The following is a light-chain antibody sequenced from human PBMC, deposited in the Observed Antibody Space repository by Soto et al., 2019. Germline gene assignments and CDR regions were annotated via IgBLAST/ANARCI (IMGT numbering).Light chain of an antibody. J-gene: IGLJ3*02. CDR2: EVT. V-gene: IGLV2-23*02. Sequence: QSVLTQPASVSGSPGQSITISCTGTSSDVGSYNLVSGYQQHPAKAPKLMIYEVTKRPSGVSNRFSASKSGNTASLTISGLQAEDEADYYCCSYAGGSTVVFGGGTKVTVL. CDR3: CSYAGGSTVV. CDR1: SSDVGSYNL.